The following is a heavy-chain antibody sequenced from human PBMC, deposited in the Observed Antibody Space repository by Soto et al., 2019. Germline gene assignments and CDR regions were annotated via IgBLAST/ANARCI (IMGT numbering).Heavy chain of an antibody. J-gene: IGHJ5*02. CDR3: ATLVVGVAAITRAPFHP. Sequence: EVQLLESGGGLVQPGGSLRLSCAASGFTFSSYAMSWVRQAPGKGLEWVSAISGSGGSTYYADSVKGRFTISRDNSKKPLYLQMNSLRAEDTAVFYGATLVVGVAAITRAPFHPWAQEPLVTVSS. CDR1: GFTFSSYA. V-gene: IGHV3-23*01. CDR2: ISGSGGST. D-gene: IGHD2-15*01.